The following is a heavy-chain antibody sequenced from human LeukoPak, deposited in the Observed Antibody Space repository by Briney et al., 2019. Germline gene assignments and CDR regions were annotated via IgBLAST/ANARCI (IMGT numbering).Heavy chain of an antibody. CDR3: AGGRVAGTASY. J-gene: IGHJ4*02. CDR1: GYTFTSYA. V-gene: IGHV1-3*01. Sequence: ASVKVSCKASGYTFTSYAMHWVRQAPGQRLEWMGWINAGNGNTKYSQKFQGRVTITRDTSVSTAYMELSSLRSEDTAVYYCAGGRVAGTASYWGQGTLVTVSS. D-gene: IGHD6-19*01. CDR2: INAGNGNT.